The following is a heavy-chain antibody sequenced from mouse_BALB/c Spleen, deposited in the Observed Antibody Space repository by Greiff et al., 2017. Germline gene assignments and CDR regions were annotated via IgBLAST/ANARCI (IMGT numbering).Heavy chain of an antibody. CDR2: ILPGSGST. D-gene: IGHD4-1*01. J-gene: IGHJ3*01. V-gene: IGHV1-9*01. Sequence: VQGVESGAELMKPGASVKISCKATGYTFSSYWIEWVKQRPGHGLEWIGEILPGSGSTNYNEKFKGKATFTADTSSNTAYMQLSSLTSEDSAVYYCARGLTGTGAWFAYWGQGTLVTVSA. CDR1: GYTFSSYW. CDR3: ARGLTGTGAWFAY.